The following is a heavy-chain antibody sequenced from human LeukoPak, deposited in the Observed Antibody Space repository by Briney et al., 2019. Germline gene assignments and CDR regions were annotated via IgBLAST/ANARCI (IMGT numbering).Heavy chain of an antibody. V-gene: IGHV3-23*01. CDR2: ISGSGGTT. J-gene: IGHJ6*02. CDR3: AKRSASYSGMDV. D-gene: IGHD2-2*01. CDR1: GFTFSNYA. Sequence: GGSLRLSCGASGFTFSNYAMRWVRQAPGTGLEWVSAISGSGGTTYYADSGNGRFTISRDNSKNTLYLQMDSLREEDTAVYYCAKRSASYSGMDVWGQGNTVTVSS.